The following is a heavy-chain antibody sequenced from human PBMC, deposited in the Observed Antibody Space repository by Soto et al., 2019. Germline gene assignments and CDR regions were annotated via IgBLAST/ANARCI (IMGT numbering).Heavy chain of an antibody. D-gene: IGHD6-13*01. CDR3: ARDTAEYSSHQIYYFDY. Sequence: SETLSLTCTVSGGSISSGGYYWSWIRQHPGKGLEWIGYIYYSGSTYYNPSLKSRVTISVDTSKNQFSLKLSSVTAADTAVYYCARDTAEYSSHQIYYFDYWGQGTLVTVSS. CDR2: IYYSGST. J-gene: IGHJ4*02. V-gene: IGHV4-31*03. CDR1: GGSISSGGYY.